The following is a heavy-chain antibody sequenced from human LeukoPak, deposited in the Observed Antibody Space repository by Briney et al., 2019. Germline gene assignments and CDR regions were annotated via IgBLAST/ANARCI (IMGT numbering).Heavy chain of an antibody. CDR3: ARVRRIRKERSGYFDY. V-gene: IGHV1-24*01. CDR1: GYTLTELS. CDR2: FDPEDGET. Sequence: HWASVKVSCRVSGYTLTELSMHWVRQAPGKGLEWMGGFDPEDGETIYAQKFQGRVTMTEDTSTDTAYMELSSLRSEDTAVYYCARVRRIRKERSGYFDYWGQGTLVTVSS. D-gene: IGHD1-14*01. J-gene: IGHJ4*02.